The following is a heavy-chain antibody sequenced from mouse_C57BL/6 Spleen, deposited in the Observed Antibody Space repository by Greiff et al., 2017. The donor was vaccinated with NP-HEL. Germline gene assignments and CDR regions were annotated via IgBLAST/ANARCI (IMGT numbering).Heavy chain of an antibody. CDR2: INPGSGGT. V-gene: IGHV1-54*01. CDR3: ARSASQATNYFDY. Sequence: QVQLQQSGAELVRPGTSVKVSCKASGYAFTNYLIEWVKQRPGPGLEWIGVINPGSGGTNYNEKFKGKATLTADKSSSTAYMQLSSLTSEDSAVYFCARSASQATNYFDYWGQGTTLTVSS. J-gene: IGHJ2*01. CDR1: GYAFTNYL. D-gene: IGHD3-2*02.